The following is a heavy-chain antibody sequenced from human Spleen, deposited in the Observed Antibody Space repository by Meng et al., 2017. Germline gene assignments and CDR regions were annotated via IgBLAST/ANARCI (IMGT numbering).Heavy chain of an antibody. J-gene: IGHJ4*02. Sequence: VLLQPSGPGLSRRQPTLSLGGSCSACAISSGGYYLSWIRQHPGKRLERSGCIYYIGSTYYIPSLKSRLTISVDPSQNQFSLNLNSVTAADTAVYYCARDRVGGTAAQFDYWGQGTLVTVSS. CDR2: IYYIGST. V-gene: IGHV4-31*03. CDR1: ACAISSGGYY. CDR3: ARDRVGGTAAQFDY. D-gene: IGHD1-26*01.